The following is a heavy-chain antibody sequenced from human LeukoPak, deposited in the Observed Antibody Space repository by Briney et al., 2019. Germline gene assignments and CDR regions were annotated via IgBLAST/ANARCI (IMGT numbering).Heavy chain of an antibody. Sequence: GGSLRLSCATSGFTFSNCGMSWVRQAPGKGLQWLSVIGGDGTTYYADSVKGRFTLSRDNSKNTLYLQMNSLGAEDTAVYYCAKPPPAEAHFYYGMDVWGQGTTVTVSS. CDR2: IGGDGTT. V-gene: IGHV3-23*01. CDR1: GFTFSNCG. CDR3: AKPPPAEAHFYYGMDV. J-gene: IGHJ6*02.